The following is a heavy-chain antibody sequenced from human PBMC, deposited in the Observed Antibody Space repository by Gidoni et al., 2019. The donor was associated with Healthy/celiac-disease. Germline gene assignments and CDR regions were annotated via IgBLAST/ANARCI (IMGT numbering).Heavy chain of an antibody. Sequence: QVQPVESGGGVVQPGRSPRLSWGDHGFNFSSYGMHWVSQAPGKGLEWVAVISYDGSNKYYADSVKCRFTISRDNSKNTLYLQMNSLRAGDTAVYYCAKVGSSGWWGDAFDIWGQGTMVTVSS. CDR3: AKVGSSGWWGDAFDI. J-gene: IGHJ3*02. CDR1: GFNFSSYG. CDR2: ISYDGSNK. D-gene: IGHD6-19*01. V-gene: IGHV3-30*18.